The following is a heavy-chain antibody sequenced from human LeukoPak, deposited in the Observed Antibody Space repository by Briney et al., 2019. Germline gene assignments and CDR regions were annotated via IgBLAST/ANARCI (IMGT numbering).Heavy chain of an antibody. CDR3: ARDLDSTGWAGAFDI. J-gene: IGHJ3*02. Sequence: ASVKVSCKASGYTFTNYYMNWVRQAPGQGLEWMGIINPSGGTTNYAQKFQGRVTMTRDTSTSTVYMELSSLKSEDTAVYYCARDLDSTGWAGAFDIWGQGTMVSVSS. D-gene: IGHD6-19*01. V-gene: IGHV1-46*01. CDR1: GYTFTNYY. CDR2: INPSGGTT.